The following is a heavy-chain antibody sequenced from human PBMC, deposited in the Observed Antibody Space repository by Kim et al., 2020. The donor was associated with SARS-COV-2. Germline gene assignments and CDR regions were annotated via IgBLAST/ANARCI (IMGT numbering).Heavy chain of an antibody. CDR3: ARGYSSSSGHGEGY. D-gene: IGHD6-6*01. CDR1: GITFSNYW. CDR2: INSDGSRT. J-gene: IGHJ4*02. V-gene: IGHV3-74*01. Sequence: GGSLRLSCAASGITFSNYWMHWVRQAPEKGLVWVSRINSDGSRTNYADSVKGRFSISRDNAKNTLYLQMNSLRAEDTAVYYCARGYSSSSGHGEGYWGQGTLVTVSS.